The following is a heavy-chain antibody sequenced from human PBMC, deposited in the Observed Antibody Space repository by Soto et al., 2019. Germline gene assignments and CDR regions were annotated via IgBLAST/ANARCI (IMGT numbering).Heavy chain of an antibody. CDR1: GGSFSGYQ. CDR3: ARGLILWFGDLSRRGGYYYYMDV. CDR2: INDSGDI. D-gene: IGHD3-10*01. V-gene: IGHV4-34*02. Sequence: QVQLQQWGAGLLKPSETLSLTCAVYGGSFSGYQWSWIPQTPGKGLEWIGGINDSGDINYNPSLKSRVTILVDAAKKQISLKLSSVTAADTAVYFCARGLILWFGDLSRRGGYYYYMDVWGKGTTVTVSS. J-gene: IGHJ6*03.